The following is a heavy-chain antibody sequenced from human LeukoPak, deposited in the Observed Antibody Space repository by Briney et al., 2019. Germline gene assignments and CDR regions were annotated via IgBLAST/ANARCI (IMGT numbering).Heavy chain of an antibody. J-gene: IGHJ4*02. V-gene: IGHV4-39*01. CDR1: GGSISSSSYY. Sequence: PSETLSLTCSVSGGSISSSSYYWGWIRHPPGKGLEWIGEINHRGSTNYNPSLKSRVTISVDTSKNQFSLKLTSVTVADTAMYYCAKSPLYYDVLAGYYPAGYFDSWGQGALLTVSS. D-gene: IGHD3-9*01. CDR3: AKSPLYYDVLAGYYPAGYFDS. CDR2: INHRGST.